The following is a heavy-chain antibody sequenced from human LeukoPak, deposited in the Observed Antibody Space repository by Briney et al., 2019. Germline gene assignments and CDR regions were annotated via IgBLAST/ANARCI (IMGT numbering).Heavy chain of an antibody. CDR2: IYSGGGT. J-gene: IGHJ4*02. V-gene: IGHV3-53*01. D-gene: IGHD3-22*01. CDR3: ARGCYYERSGYCPFDY. CDR1: GFIVSNNY. Sequence: GVSLRLSCAASGFIVSNNYMNWVPQAPGKGLEWVSIIYSGGGTYYADSVKGRFTISRDNSNNTLYLQMDSLRADDTAVYYCARGCYYERSGYCPFDYWGPGTLVTVSS.